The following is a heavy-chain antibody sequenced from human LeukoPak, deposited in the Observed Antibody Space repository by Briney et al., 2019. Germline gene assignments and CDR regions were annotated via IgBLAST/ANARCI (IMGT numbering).Heavy chain of an antibody. J-gene: IGHJ6*02. D-gene: IGHD6-13*01. Sequence: GGSLRLSCAASGFTFSSYSMHWVRQAPGKGLEWVAVIWYDGSNKYYADSVKGRFIISRDNSKNTLYLQMNSLRAEDTAVYYCARLAAAGSGMDVWGQGTTVTVSS. V-gene: IGHV3-33*08. CDR3: ARLAAAGSGMDV. CDR1: GFTFSSYS. CDR2: IWYDGSNK.